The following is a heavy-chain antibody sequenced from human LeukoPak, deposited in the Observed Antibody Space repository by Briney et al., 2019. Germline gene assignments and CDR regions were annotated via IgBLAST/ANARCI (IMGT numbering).Heavy chain of an antibody. CDR3: VRIAVAGTGDY. CDR1: GFPFSSYA. J-gene: IGHJ4*02. CDR2: ISSNGGST. Sequence: PGGSLRLSCAASGFPFSSYAMHWVRQAPGKGLEYVSAISSNGGSTYYANSVKGRFTISRDNSKNTLCPQMGSLRAKDMAVYYCVRIAVAGTGDYWGQGTLVTVSS. V-gene: IGHV3-64*01. D-gene: IGHD6-19*01.